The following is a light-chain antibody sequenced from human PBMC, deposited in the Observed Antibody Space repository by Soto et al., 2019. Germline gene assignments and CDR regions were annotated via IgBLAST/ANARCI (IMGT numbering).Light chain of an antibody. Sequence: DIQITQPPSTLSASVGDRVTITRRASQTISTWLAWYQQKPGKAPELLIYDASTLESGVPSRFSGSGSGTEFSLTISSLQPDDFATFYCQQYSSFSRTFGQGTKVDIK. CDR2: DAS. V-gene: IGKV1-5*01. CDR3: QQYSSFSRT. CDR1: QTISTW. J-gene: IGKJ1*01.